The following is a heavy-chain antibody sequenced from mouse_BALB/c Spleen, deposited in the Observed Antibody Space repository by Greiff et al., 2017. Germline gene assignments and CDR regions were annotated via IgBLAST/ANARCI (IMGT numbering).Heavy chain of an antibody. Sequence: EVQGVESGGGLVQPGGSRKLSCAASGFTFSSFGMHWVRQAPEKGLEWVAYISSGSSTIYYADTVKGRFTISRDNPKNTLFLQMTSLRSEDTAMYYCARGTNWSWFAYWGQGTLVTVSA. CDR1: GFTFSSFG. V-gene: IGHV5-17*02. CDR3: ARGTNWSWFAY. D-gene: IGHD4-1*01. CDR2: ISSGSSTI. J-gene: IGHJ3*01.